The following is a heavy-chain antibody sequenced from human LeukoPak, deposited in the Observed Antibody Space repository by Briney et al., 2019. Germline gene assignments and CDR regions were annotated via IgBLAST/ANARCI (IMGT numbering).Heavy chain of an antibody. V-gene: IGHV3-23*01. CDR1: GFTFSNAW. D-gene: IGHD6-13*01. Sequence: GGSLRLSCAASGFTFSNAWMTWVRQAPGKGLEWVSGISGSGGNTYYADSVKGRFTISRDNSNNTLYLQMNSLRAEDTAVYYCARHSRGRWYVFGYWGQGTLVTVSS. CDR3: ARHSRGRWYVFGY. CDR2: ISGSGGNT. J-gene: IGHJ4*02.